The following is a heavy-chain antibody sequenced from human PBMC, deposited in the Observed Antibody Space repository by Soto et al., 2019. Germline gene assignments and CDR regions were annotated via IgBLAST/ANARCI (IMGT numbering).Heavy chain of an antibody. Sequence: QLQLQEAGPGLVKPSQTLSLPCTVSGGSISSGDYYWSWIRQPPGKGLEWIGYIYYSGRTYYNPSLKSRVTISVDTSKNQFSLKLSSVTAADTAVYYCARVRGQKPNWFDPWGQGTLVTVSS. D-gene: IGHD5-12*01. CDR3: ARVRGQKPNWFDP. J-gene: IGHJ5*02. CDR1: GGSISSGDYY. CDR2: IYYSGRT. V-gene: IGHV4-30-4*01.